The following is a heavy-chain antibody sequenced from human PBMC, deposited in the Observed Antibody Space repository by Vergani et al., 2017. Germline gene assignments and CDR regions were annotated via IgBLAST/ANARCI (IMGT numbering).Heavy chain of an antibody. CDR1: GGSISSYY. D-gene: IGHD1-26*01. V-gene: IGHV4-59*01. CDR3: ARQGRRAGFQH. J-gene: IGHJ1*01. Sequence: QVQLQESGPGLVKPSETLSLTCTVSGGSISSYYWSWIRQPPGKGLEWIGYIYYSGSTNYNPPLKSRVTISVDTSKNQFSLKLSSVTAADTAVYYCARQGRRAGFQHWGQGTLVTVSS. CDR2: IYYSGST.